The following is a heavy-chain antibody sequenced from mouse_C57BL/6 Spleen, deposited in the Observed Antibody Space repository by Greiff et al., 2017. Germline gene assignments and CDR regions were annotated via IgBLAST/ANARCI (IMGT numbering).Heavy chain of an antibody. D-gene: IGHD1-1*01. CDR2: IDPANGNT. Sequence: VQLQQSVAELVRPGASVKLSCTASGFNIKNTYMHWVKQRPEQGLEWIGRIDPANGNTKYAPKFQGKATITADTSSKTAYLQLSSLTSEDTAIYYCAIGYYYGSSYEGYFDVWGTGTTVTVSS. CDR3: AIGYYYGSSYEGYFDV. CDR1: GFNIKNTY. V-gene: IGHV14-3*01. J-gene: IGHJ1*03.